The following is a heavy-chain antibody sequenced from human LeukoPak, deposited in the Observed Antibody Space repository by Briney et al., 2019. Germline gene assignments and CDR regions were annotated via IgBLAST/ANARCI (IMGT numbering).Heavy chain of an antibody. J-gene: IGHJ4*02. CDR2: ISSSGSTI. Sequence: GGSLRLSCAASGFTFSSYEMNWARQAPGKGLEWVSYISSSGSTIYYADSVKGRFTISRDNAKNSLYLQMNSLRAEDTAVYYCARVGCSSTSCYTPYYFDYWGQGTLVTVSS. CDR1: GFTFSSYE. D-gene: IGHD2-2*02. V-gene: IGHV3-48*03. CDR3: ARVGCSSTSCYTPYYFDY.